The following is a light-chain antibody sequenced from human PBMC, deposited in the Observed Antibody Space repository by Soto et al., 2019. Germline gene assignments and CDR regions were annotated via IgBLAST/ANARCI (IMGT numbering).Light chain of an antibody. J-gene: IGKJ1*01. Sequence: DVKITPDDPTLAKALRXSVTPNRLASQTISSWLAWYQQKPGKAPKLLIYQASTLKSGVPSRFSGSGSGTEFTCSLSSLQPDDFATYYCQHYTSYSEACGQGTKVDIK. CDR3: QHYTSYSEA. CDR2: QAS. CDR1: QTISSW. V-gene: IGKV1-5*03.